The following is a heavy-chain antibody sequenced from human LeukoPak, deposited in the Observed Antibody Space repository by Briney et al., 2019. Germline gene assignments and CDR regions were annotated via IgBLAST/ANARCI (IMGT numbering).Heavy chain of an antibody. V-gene: IGHV4-61*05. CDR2: IYYSGST. CDR3: ARHDYGDYEAAYYYGMDV. J-gene: IGHJ6*02. D-gene: IGHD4-17*01. Sequence: SETLSLTCTVSGGSISSSSYYWSWIRQPPGKGLEWIGYIYYSGSTNYNPSLKSRVTISVDTSKNQFSLKLSSVTAADTAVYYCARHDYGDYEAAYYYGMDVWGQGTTVTVSS. CDR1: GGSISSSSYY.